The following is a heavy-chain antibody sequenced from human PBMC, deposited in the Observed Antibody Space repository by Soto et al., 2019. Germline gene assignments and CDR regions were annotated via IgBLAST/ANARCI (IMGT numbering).Heavy chain of an antibody. D-gene: IGHD1-1*01. Sequence: HGGSLRHTGADCEFTFSGDSRNWVRQAPGKGLEWVSSISSSSSYIYYADSVKGRFTISRDNAKNSLYLQMNSLRAEDTAVYYCARGVRGYFDLWGRGTLVTVSS. CDR3: ARGVRGYFDL. CDR2: ISSSSSYI. V-gene: IGHV3-21*01. J-gene: IGHJ2*01. CDR1: EFTFSGDS.